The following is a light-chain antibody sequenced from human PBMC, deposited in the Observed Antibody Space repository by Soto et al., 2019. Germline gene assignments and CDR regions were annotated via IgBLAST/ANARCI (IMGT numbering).Light chain of an antibody. CDR3: QQYATSPHT. J-gene: IGKJ2*01. Sequence: EIVLTQSPGTLSLSPGESATLSCRASQSVSSSQVAWYQLKPGQAPRLLIYGASSRATGIPNRFSGVGSETDFTLTISRLEPEDFAAYYCQQYATSPHTFGQGTKLEIK. CDR2: GAS. CDR1: QSVSSSQ. V-gene: IGKV3-20*01.